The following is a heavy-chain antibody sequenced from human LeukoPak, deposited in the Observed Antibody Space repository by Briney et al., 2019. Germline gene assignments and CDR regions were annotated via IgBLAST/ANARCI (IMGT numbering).Heavy chain of an antibody. CDR2: IYPGDSDS. Sequence: GESLKISCKGSGYSFDNYWIGWVRQMPGKGLEWLGIIYPGDSDSRNSPSFQGQVIISVDRSIRTLYLHWSSLKASDTAMYYCARHAARGSYYYYYGMDVWGQGTTVTVSS. J-gene: IGHJ6*02. V-gene: IGHV5-51*01. CDR3: ARHAARGSYYYYYGMDV. CDR1: GYSFDNYW. D-gene: IGHD6-6*01.